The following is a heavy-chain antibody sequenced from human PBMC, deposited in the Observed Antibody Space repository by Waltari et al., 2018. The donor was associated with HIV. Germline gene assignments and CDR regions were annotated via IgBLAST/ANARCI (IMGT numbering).Heavy chain of an antibody. CDR2: VYSDGTT. J-gene: IGHJ5*02. CDR1: GSTVGTHS. V-gene: IGHV3-66*01. D-gene: IGHD3-22*01. CDR3: AREVFYYDNSGHPGWFDP. Sequence: VRLVESGGALVRPGGALRLSCTASGSTVGTHSMTWVRHASGKGLEWVSTVYSDGTTVYADSVKGRFSTSRDTSKNILHLLMDSLRVDDTAVYYCAREVFYYDNSGHPGWFDPWGQGTLVAVSS.